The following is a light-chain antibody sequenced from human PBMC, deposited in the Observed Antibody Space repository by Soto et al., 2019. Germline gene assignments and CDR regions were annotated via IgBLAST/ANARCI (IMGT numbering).Light chain of an antibody. J-gene: IGKJ1*01. CDR2: DVS. CDR1: QTINTW. V-gene: IGKV1-5*01. CDR3: QQYITYWT. Sequence: DIQMTQSPSALSASVGDRVTITCRASQTINTWLAWYQQKPGKAPKLLIYDVSSLESGVPSRFSGSGSGTEFTLTISSLQPDDFETYYCQQYITYWTFGQGTKVDIK.